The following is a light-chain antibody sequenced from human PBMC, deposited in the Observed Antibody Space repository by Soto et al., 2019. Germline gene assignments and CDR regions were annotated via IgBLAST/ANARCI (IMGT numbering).Light chain of an antibody. CDR2: ENS. CDR1: SSNIAFNP. V-gene: IGLV1-44*01. CDR3: ATWDTIMNGFV. J-gene: IGLJ1*01. Sequence: QSVLTQPPSASGTPWHRFTISCSGSSSNIAFNPLNWYQHLPGTAPKVLVYENSRRPSGFPDRFSGSKSGTSASLDISGLQSEDEADYFCATWDTIMNGFVFGTGTKVTVL.